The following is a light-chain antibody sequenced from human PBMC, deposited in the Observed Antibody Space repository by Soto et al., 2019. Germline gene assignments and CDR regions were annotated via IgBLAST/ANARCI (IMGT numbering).Light chain of an antibody. V-gene: IGKV3-20*01. J-gene: IGKJ1*01. Sequence: IVLTQSPGTLSLSPGERATLSCRASQSVSSSYLAWYQQKPGQAPRLLIYGASSRATGTPDRFSGSGSGTDFTLTISRLEPEDFAVYYCQQYGSSPMTFGQGTKVDIK. CDR2: GAS. CDR3: QQYGSSPMT. CDR1: QSVSSSY.